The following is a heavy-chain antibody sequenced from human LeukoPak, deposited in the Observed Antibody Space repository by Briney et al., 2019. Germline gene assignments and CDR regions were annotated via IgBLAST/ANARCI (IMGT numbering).Heavy chain of an antibody. J-gene: IGHJ4*02. CDR1: GYSFTSYW. D-gene: IGHD2-15*01. CDR3: ARRGRTGPRYCSDGSCYSGGYYFDY. V-gene: IGHV5-51*01. Sequence: GESLKISCKGSGYSFTSYWIGWVRQMPGKGLEWMGIIYPGDSDTRYSPSFQGQVTISADKSISTAYLQWSSLKASDTAMYYCARRGRTGPRYCSDGSCYSGGYYFDYWGQGTLVTVSS. CDR2: IYPGDSDT.